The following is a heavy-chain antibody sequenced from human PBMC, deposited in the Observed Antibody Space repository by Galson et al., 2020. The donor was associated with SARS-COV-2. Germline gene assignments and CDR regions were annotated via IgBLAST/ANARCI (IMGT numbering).Heavy chain of an antibody. V-gene: IGHV3-33*01. D-gene: IGHD3-22*01. CDR1: GFTFSSYG. J-gene: IGHJ3*02. CDR2: IWYDGSNK. Sequence: GESLKISCAASGFTFSSYGMHWVRQAPGKGLEWVAAIWYDGSNKYYADSVKGRFTISRDNSKNTLYLQMNSLRAEDTAVYYCARDFSLYYDSSGYSDVDAFDIWGQGTMVTVSS. CDR3: ARDFSLYYDSSGYSDVDAFDI.